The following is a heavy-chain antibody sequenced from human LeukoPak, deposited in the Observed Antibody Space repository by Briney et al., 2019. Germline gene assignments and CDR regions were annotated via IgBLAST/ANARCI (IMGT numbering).Heavy chain of an antibody. J-gene: IGHJ6*04. D-gene: IGHD3-10*01. V-gene: IGHV1-69*13. CDR3: ARDFEYYYGSGSLYYYYGMDV. CDR1: GGAFSSYA. CDR2: IIPIFGTA. Sequence: SVKVSCKASGGAFSSYAISWVRQAPGQGLEWMGGIIPIFGTANYAQKFQGRVTITADESTSTAYMELSSLRSEDTAVYYCARDFEYYYGSGSLYYYYGMDVWGKGTTVTVSS.